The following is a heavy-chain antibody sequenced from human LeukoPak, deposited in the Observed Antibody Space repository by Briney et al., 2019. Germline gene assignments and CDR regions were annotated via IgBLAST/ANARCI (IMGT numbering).Heavy chain of an antibody. V-gene: IGHV4-34*01. CDR3: ARGPVAGFDY. D-gene: IGHD6-19*01. CDR2: INRSGST. Sequence: SETLSLTCAVYGGSFSGYYWSWIRQPPGKGLEWIGEINRSGSTNYNPSLKSRVTISVDTSKNQFSLKLSSVTAADTAVYYCARGPVAGFDYWGQGTLVTVSS. CDR1: GGSFSGYY. J-gene: IGHJ4*02.